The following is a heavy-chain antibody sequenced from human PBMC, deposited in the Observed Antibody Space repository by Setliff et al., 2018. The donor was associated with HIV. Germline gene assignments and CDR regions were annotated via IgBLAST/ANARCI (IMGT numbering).Heavy chain of an antibody. J-gene: IGHJ4*02. V-gene: IGHV3-20*04. D-gene: IGHD3-22*01. CDR3: AKDRYYDSSGSPFDY. CDR2: INWNGGST. Sequence: GGSLRLSCAASGFTFSSYWMHWVRQAPGKGLEWVSGINWNGGSTGYADSVKGRFTISRDNAKNSLYLQMNSLRAEDTALYYCAKDRYYDSSGSPFDYWGQGTLVTVSS. CDR1: GFTFSSYW.